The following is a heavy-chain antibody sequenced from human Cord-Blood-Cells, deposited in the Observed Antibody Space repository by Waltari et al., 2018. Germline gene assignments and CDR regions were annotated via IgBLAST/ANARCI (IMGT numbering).Heavy chain of an antibody. CDR2: INHSGST. CDR3: ARHMGYSGSYYYFDY. CDR1: GGSFSGYY. V-gene: IGHV4-34*01. Sequence: QVQLQQWGAGLLKPSETLSLTCAVYGGSFSGYYWSWIRQPPGKGLEWIGEINHSGSTNCNPTPKSRITESVDTSKNQVSLKLSTVTAADTAVYYCARHMGYSGSYYYFDYLGPGTLVTVSS. D-gene: IGHD1-26*01. J-gene: IGHJ4*02.